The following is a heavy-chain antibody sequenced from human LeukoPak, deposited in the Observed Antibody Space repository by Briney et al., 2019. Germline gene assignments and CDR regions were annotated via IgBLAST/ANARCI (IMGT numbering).Heavy chain of an antibody. CDR3: AKVPSVGTTPPGY. J-gene: IGHJ4*02. CDR1: GYTFSSYG. D-gene: IGHD5-12*01. V-gene: IGHV3-30*02. Sequence: PGGSLRLSCAASGYTFSSYGMHWVRQAPGKGLEWVAFIRYDGSNKYYADSVKGRFTISRDNSKNTLYLQMNSLRVEDTATYYCAKVPSVGTTPPGYWGQGTLVTVSS. CDR2: IRYDGSNK.